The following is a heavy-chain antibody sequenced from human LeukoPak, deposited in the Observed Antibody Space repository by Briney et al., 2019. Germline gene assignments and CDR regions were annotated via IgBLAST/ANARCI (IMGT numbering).Heavy chain of an antibody. Sequence: SETLSLTCAVSAGSISSSNWWSWIRQPPGKGLEWIGTIYHSGDTYYNPSLKSRVTISVDTSKNQFSLKLSSVTAADTAVYYCAREIGATIPKFDYWGQGTLVTVSS. V-gene: IGHV4-4*02. J-gene: IGHJ4*02. CDR3: AREIGATIPKFDY. D-gene: IGHD5-12*01. CDR1: AGSISSSNW. CDR2: IYHSGDT.